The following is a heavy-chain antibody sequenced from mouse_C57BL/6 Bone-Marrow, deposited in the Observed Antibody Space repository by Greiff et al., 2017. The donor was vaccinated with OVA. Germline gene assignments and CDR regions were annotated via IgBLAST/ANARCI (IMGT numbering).Heavy chain of an antibody. J-gene: IGHJ3*01. V-gene: IGHV1-81*01. CDR2: IYPRSGNT. CDR1: GYTFTSYG. D-gene: IGHD2-4*01. Sequence: VKLQESGAELARPGASVKLSCKASGYTFTSYGISWVKQRTGQGLEWIGEIYPRSGNTYYNEKFKGKATLTADKSSSTAYMELRSLTSEDSAVYFCARSGYDYDWFAYWGQGTLVTVSA. CDR3: ARSGYDYDWFAY.